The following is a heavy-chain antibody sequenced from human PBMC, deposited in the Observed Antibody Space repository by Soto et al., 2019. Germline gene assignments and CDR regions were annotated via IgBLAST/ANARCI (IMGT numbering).Heavy chain of an antibody. CDR1: GGSFSGYQ. Sequence: SETLSLTCAVYGGSFSGYQWTWIRKPPGKGLEWIGEISHRRSTNLNPSLGSRVTFLLDTSKNQTSLKLRSVTAAATAVYYCARGRQVAPSALFRRAGDYSLDVWGQGTTVTVSS. D-gene: IGHD2-2*01. CDR2: ISHRRST. V-gene: IGHV4-34*01. CDR3: ARGRQVAPSALFRRAGDYSLDV. J-gene: IGHJ6*02.